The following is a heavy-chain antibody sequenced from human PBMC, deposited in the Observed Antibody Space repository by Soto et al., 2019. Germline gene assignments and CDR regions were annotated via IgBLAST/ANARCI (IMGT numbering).Heavy chain of an antibody. Sequence: GGSQRLSYEAPGCNSSSYGMSWVRQEQGKGLEWVANIKQDGSEKYYVDSVKGRFTISRDNAKNSLYLQMNSLRAEDTAVYYCAREPGYSSGWFHAFDIWGQGTMVTVSS. V-gene: IGHV3-7*01. CDR2: IKQDGSEK. J-gene: IGHJ3*02. D-gene: IGHD6-19*01. CDR3: AREPGYSSGWFHAFDI. CDR1: GCNSSSYG.